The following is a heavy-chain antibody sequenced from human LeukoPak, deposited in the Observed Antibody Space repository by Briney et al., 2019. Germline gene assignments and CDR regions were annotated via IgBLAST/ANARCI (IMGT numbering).Heavy chain of an antibody. CDR2: IYYTGTT. CDR3: ARFSSGCSTASCYLTN. CDR1: GGSLSSHY. Sequence: SETLSLTCTVGGGSLSSHYWSWIRQPPGKGRELVGHIYYTGTTFYNPSLSSRVTISLDTSRNQFSLRLTSVTAADTAVYYCARFSSGCSTASCYLTNWGQGTLVTVSS. J-gene: IGHJ4*02. V-gene: IGHV4-59*11. D-gene: IGHD2-2*01.